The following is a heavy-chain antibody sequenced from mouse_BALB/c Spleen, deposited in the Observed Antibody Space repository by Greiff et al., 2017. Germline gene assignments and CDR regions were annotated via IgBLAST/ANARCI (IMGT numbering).Heavy chain of an antibody. CDR2: ISSGGSYT. CDR1: GFTFSSYG. CDR3: ARQYYYGSSSYYAMDY. J-gene: IGHJ4*01. Sequence: DVKLVESGGDLVKPGGSLKLSCAASGFTFSSYGMSWVRQTPDKRLEWVATISSGGSYTYYPDSVKGRFTISRDNAKNTLYLQMSSLKSEDTAMYYCARQYYYGSSSYYAMDYWGQGTSVTVSS. V-gene: IGHV5-6*02. D-gene: IGHD1-1*01.